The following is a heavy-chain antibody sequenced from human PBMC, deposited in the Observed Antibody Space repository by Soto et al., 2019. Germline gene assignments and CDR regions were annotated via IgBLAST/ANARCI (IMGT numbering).Heavy chain of an antibody. J-gene: IGHJ4*02. CDR2: INHSGST. V-gene: IGHV4-34*01. CDR3: ARTGDYLVDY. CDR1: GGSFSGYY. D-gene: IGHD7-27*01. Sequence: PWETLSLTCAVYGGSFSGYYWSWIRQPPGKGLEWIGEINHSGSTNYNPSLKSRVTISVDTSKNQFSLKLSSVTAADTAVYYCARTGDYLVDYWGQGTLVTAPQ.